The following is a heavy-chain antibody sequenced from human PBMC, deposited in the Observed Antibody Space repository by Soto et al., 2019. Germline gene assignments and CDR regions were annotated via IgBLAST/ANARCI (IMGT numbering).Heavy chain of an antibody. Sequence: QVQLVQSGAEVKKPGASVKIFCKASGYTFTNYAIHWVRQAPGQRLEWMGWINGGTGSTRYSQSFQGRVTIARDTSASTAYMELSSLRSEDTAVYYCARDPYNGWCPFAFWGQGTLVSVSS. J-gene: IGHJ4*02. CDR1: GYTFTNYA. V-gene: IGHV1-3*01. D-gene: IGHD6-19*01. CDR2: INGGTGST. CDR3: ARDPYNGWCPFAF.